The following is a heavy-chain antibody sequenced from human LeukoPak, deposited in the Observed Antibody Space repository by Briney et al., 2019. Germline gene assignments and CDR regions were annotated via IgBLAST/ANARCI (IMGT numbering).Heavy chain of an antibody. Sequence: PSETQSLTCTVSGGSISSYYWSWIRQPPGKGLEWIGYIYYSGSTNYNPSLKSRVTISVDTSKNQFSLKLSSVTAADTAVYYCARDGRGYASSWYFDLWGQGTLVTVSS. V-gene: IGHV4-59*12. J-gene: IGHJ4*02. D-gene: IGHD6-13*01. CDR1: GGSISSYY. CDR2: IYYSGST. CDR3: ARDGRGYASSWYFDL.